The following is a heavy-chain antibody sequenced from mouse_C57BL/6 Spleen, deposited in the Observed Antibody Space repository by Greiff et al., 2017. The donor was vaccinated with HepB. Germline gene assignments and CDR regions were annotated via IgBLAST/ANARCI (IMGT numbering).Heavy chain of an antibody. D-gene: IGHD1-1*01. CDR3: ARSPFTTVGPWYFDV. Sequence: EVQLQQSGAELVKPGASVKLSCTASGFNIKDYYMHWVKQRTEQGLEWIGRIDPEDGETKYAPKFQGKATITADTSSNTAYLQLSSLTSEDIAVYYCARSPFTTVGPWYFDVWGTGTTVTVSS. CDR1: GFNIKDYY. CDR2: IDPEDGET. J-gene: IGHJ1*03. V-gene: IGHV14-2*01.